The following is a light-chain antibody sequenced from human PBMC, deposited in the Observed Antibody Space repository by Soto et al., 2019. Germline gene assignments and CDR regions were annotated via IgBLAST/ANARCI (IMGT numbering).Light chain of an antibody. Sequence: DIQMTQSPSTLSASVGDRVTITCRASQTIRDWLAWYQQKPGRAPTLLIYDASRLKSGVPSRFSGGGSGTEFPLTIHSLQPEDFATYYCQQYNSHSYTFGQGTKLEIK. CDR2: DAS. CDR1: QTIRDW. J-gene: IGKJ2*01. V-gene: IGKV1-5*01. CDR3: QQYNSHSYT.